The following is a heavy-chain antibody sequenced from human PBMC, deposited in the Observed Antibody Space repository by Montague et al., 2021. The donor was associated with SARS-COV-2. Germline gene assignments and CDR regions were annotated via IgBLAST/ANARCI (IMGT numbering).Heavy chain of an antibody. D-gene: IGHD6-13*01. CDR3: ARVSLAAAATRSDY. V-gene: IGHV4-61*08. J-gene: IGHJ4*02. Sequence: SETLSLTCTVSGGSVSSGGYYWSWIRQPPGKGLEWLGYIYYSGSTXYKPSLKSRVAISLDTSKNQFSLKLTSVTAADTAVYYCARVSLAAAATRSDYWGQGTLVTVST. CDR1: GGSVSSGGYY. CDR2: IYYSGST.